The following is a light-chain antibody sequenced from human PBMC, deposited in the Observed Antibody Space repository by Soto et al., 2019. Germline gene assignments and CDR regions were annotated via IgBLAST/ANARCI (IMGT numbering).Light chain of an antibody. Sequence: DIQMTQSPSSLSASVGDRVTITCRASQSISNYLNWYQQKPGKAPQLLIYGASSLQSGVPSRFSGSGSGTDFTLTISSLQPEDFATYYCQQSYSTPWTFGQGTKVEIK. CDR3: QQSYSTPWT. V-gene: IGKV1-39*01. CDR2: GAS. CDR1: QSISNY. J-gene: IGKJ1*01.